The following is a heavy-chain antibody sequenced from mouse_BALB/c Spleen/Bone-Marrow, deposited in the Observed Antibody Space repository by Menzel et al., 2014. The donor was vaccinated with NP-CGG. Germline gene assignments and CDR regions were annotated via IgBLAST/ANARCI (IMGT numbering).Heavy chain of an antibody. D-gene: IGHD1-1*01. J-gene: IGHJ1*01. Sequence: QVQLQQSGAELVKPGASVKLSCKASGYSFTRYYMYWVKQRPGQGLEWIGEINPSNGGTNFNEKFKSMATLTVDKSSSTAYMQFSSLTSEDSAVYYCTRSNYGYWYFDVWGAGTTVTVSS. V-gene: IGHV1S81*02. CDR2: INPSNGGT. CDR1: GYSFTRYY. CDR3: TRSNYGYWYFDV.